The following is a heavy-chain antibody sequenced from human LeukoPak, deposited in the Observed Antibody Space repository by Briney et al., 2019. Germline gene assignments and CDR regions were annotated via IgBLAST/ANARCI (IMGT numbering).Heavy chain of an antibody. V-gene: IGHV4-30-2*01. CDR1: GGSISSGGYS. Sequence: SQTLSLTCAVSGGSISSGGYSWSWIRQPPGKGLEWIGYIYRSGSTYYNPSLKSRVTISVDRSKNQFSLKLSSVTAADTAVYYCARADGDYDAFDIWGQGTMVTVSS. D-gene: IGHD4-17*01. CDR2: IYRSGST. J-gene: IGHJ3*02. CDR3: ARADGDYDAFDI.